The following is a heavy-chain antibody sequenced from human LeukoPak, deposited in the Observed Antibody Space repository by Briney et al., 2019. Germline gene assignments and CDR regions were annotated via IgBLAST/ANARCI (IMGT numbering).Heavy chain of an antibody. CDR2: INQDGSEE. J-gene: IGHJ4*02. CDR3: ARRDGYTILNY. CDR1: GFTFSTYW. D-gene: IGHD5-24*01. Sequence: GGSLRLSCAASGFTFSTYWMTWVRQAPGKGLEWVANINQDGSEEYYVDSVKGRFTISRDNAKNSLYLQMNSLRAEDTAVYYCARRDGYTILNYWGQGTLVTVSS. V-gene: IGHV3-7*01.